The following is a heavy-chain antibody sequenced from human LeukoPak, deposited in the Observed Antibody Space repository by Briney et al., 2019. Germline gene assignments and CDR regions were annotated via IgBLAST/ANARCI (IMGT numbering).Heavy chain of an antibody. CDR2: ISGSGSAI. CDR1: EFTFSSYD. D-gene: IGHD3-10*01. V-gene: IGHV3-48*03. J-gene: IGHJ4*02. CDR3: ARAEGSGSSFDY. Sequence: GGSLRLSCVASEFTFSSYDMNWVRQAPGKGLEWVSFISGSGSAIYYADSVKGRFTISRDNAKNSLYLQMNSLRVEDTAVYYCARAEGSGSSFDYWGQGTLVTVSS.